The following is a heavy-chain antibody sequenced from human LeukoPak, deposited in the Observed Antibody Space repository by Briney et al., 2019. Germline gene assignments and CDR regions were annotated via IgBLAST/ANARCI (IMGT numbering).Heavy chain of an antibody. CDR2: IYHSGST. CDR1: GGSISSGGYS. V-gene: IGHV4-30-2*01. Sequence: SKTLSLTCAVSGGSISSGGYSWSWIRQPPGKGLEWIGYIYHSGSTYYNPSLKSRVTISVDRSKNQFSLKLSSVTAADTAVYYCARVLGYYAPSWGQGTLVTVSS. J-gene: IGHJ5*02. D-gene: IGHD2-2*01. CDR3: ARVLGYYAPS.